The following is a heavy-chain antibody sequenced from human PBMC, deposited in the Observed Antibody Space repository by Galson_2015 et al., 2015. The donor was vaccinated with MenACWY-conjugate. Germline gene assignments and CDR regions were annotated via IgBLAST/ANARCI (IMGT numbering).Heavy chain of an antibody. CDR1: GFTVSSNY. V-gene: IGHV3-53*01. Sequence: SLRLSCAASGFTVSSNYMSWVRQAPGKGLEWVSVFLSGGCIYYADSVKGRFTISRDNSKNTLYLQMNSLRAEDTAVYYCARDVSSDYYPYWYFDLWGRGTLVTVSS. D-gene: IGHD3-22*01. CDR2: FLSGGCI. CDR3: ARDVSSDYYPYWYFDL. J-gene: IGHJ2*01.